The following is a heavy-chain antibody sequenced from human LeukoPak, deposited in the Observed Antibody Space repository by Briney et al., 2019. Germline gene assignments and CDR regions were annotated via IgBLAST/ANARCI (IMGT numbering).Heavy chain of an antibody. CDR2: IYYSGST. CDR1: GGSISSYY. J-gene: IGHJ3*02. V-gene: IGHV4-59*01. Sequence: SETLSLTCTVSGGSISSYYWSWIRQPPGKGLEWIGYIYYSGSTNYNPSLKSRVTISVDTSKNQFSLKLSSVTAADTAVYYCARGNVLLWFGDGPDAFDIWGQGTMVTVSS. CDR3: ARGNVLLWFGDGPDAFDI. D-gene: IGHD3-10*01.